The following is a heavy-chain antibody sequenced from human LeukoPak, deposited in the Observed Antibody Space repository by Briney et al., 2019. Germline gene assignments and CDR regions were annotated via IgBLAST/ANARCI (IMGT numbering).Heavy chain of an antibody. J-gene: IGHJ3*02. V-gene: IGHV3-23*01. Sequence: GGSLRLSCAASGFTFSSYAMSWVRQAPGKGLEWVSAISGSGGSTYYADSVKGRFTISRDNSKNTLYLQMNSLRAEDTAVYYCAKEWIQLWLGPDAFDIWGQGTMVTVSS. CDR3: AKEWIQLWLGPDAFDI. CDR2: ISGSGGST. CDR1: GFTFSSYA. D-gene: IGHD5-18*01.